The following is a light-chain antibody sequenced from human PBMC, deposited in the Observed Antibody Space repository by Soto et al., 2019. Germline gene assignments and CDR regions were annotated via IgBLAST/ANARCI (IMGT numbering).Light chain of an antibody. CDR3: HHSGNSPGT. Sequence: EIVLAQSPGTLSLSPGERATLSCRASQNISSRYLTWYQQQSGQVPRLLIYGASSRATGIPDRFSGSGSGTDFTLTISRLEPEDVAVYYCHHSGNSPGTFGQGTKVEIK. V-gene: IGKV3-20*01. J-gene: IGKJ1*01. CDR2: GAS. CDR1: QNISSRY.